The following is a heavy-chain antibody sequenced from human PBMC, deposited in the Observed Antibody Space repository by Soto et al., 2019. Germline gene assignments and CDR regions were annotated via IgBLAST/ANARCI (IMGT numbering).Heavy chain of an antibody. D-gene: IGHD2-2*01. CDR3: ARDRKVPAAQTFNYYGMDV. CDR2: IYYSGST. Sequence: SETLSLTCTVSGGSISSGGYYWSWIRQHPGKGLEWIGYIYYSGSTYYNPSLKSRVTISVDTSKNQFSLKLSSVTAADTAVYYCARDRKVPAAQTFNYYGMDVWGQGTTVTVSS. CDR1: GGSISSGGYY. V-gene: IGHV4-31*03. J-gene: IGHJ6*02.